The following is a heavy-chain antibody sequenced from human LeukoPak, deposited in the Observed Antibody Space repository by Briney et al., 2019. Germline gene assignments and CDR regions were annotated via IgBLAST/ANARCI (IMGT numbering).Heavy chain of an antibody. D-gene: IGHD3-9*01. V-gene: IGHV3-7*01. Sequence: GGSLRLSCEASGLTFNKYWMTWVRQAPGKGLEWVANIKQDGSEKTYVDSVKGRFTISRDNAKNSLYLQMNSLRAEDTAVYYCARDLLYYDILTGYYNRGHFDYWGQGTLVTVSS. CDR2: IKQDGSEK. CDR3: ARDLLYYDILTGYYNRGHFDY. CDR1: GLTFNKYW. J-gene: IGHJ4*02.